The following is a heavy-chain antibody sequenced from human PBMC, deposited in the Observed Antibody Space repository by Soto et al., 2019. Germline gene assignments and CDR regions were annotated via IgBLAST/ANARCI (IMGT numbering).Heavy chain of an antibody. Sequence: QVQLVESGGGLVKPGGSLRLSCAVSGFTFKDFCMGWIRQAPGKGLELVSYISSGGTTIYYADSVKGRFTSSRDNAKNSLYLQMNSLRAEDTAVYYCARDLQALLFPDVFDIWGQGTIVTVSS. V-gene: IGHV3-11*01. D-gene: IGHD3-10*02. CDR3: ARDLQALLFPDVFDI. CDR2: ISSGGTTI. J-gene: IGHJ3*02. CDR1: GFTFKDFC.